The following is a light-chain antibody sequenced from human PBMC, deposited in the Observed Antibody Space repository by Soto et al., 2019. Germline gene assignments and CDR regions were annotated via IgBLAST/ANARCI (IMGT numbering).Light chain of an antibody. Sequence: DIQMTQSPSSLSASVGDRVTITCQASQDISNYLNWYQQKPGKAPKLLIYDASNLQTGVPSRFSGSGSGTDFTFTSSGLQPEDSATYYCQQYDNLPLTFGGGTKVEIK. CDR3: QQYDNLPLT. J-gene: IGKJ4*01. CDR2: DAS. CDR1: QDISNY. V-gene: IGKV1-33*01.